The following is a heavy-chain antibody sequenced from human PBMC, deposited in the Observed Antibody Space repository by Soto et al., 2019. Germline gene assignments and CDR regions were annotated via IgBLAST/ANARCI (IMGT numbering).Heavy chain of an antibody. D-gene: IGHD4-4*01. Sequence: GGSLRLSCAASGFTFSSYWMHWVRQAPGKGLVWVSRINSDGSSTSYADSVKGRFTISRDNAKNTLYLQMNSPRAEDTAVYYCATSFLDYSSFDYWGQGTLVTVSS. CDR2: INSDGSST. CDR1: GFTFSSYW. CDR3: ATSFLDYSSFDY. J-gene: IGHJ4*02. V-gene: IGHV3-74*01.